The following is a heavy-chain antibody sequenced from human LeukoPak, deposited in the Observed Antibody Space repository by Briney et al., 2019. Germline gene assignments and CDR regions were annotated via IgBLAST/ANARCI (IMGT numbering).Heavy chain of an antibody. D-gene: IGHD2-15*01. Sequence: GGSLRLSCAASGFTFSSYSMNWVRQAPGKGLEWVSSISSSSYIYYADSVKGRFTISRDNAKNSLYLQMNSLRAEDTAVYYCARVLPHSDPLDYWGQGTLVTVSS. V-gene: IGHV3-21*01. CDR3: ARVLPHSDPLDY. CDR2: ISSSSYI. CDR1: GFTFSSYS. J-gene: IGHJ4*02.